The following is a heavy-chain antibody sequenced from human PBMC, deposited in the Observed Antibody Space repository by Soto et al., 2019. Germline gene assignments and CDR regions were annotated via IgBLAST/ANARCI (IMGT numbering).Heavy chain of an antibody. CDR2: INAGNGNT. D-gene: IGHD2-21*02. CDR3: ARDPLTVTPSYMDV. Sequence: ASVKVSCKASGYTFTSYAMHWVRQAPGQRLEWMGWINAGNGNTKYSQKFQGRVTITRDTSASTAYMELSSLRSEDTAVYYCARDPLTVTPSYMDVWGKGTTVTVSS. CDR1: GYTFTSYA. J-gene: IGHJ6*03. V-gene: IGHV1-3*01.